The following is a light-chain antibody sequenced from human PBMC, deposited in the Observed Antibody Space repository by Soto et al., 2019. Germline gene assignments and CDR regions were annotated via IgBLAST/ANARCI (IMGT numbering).Light chain of an antibody. Sequence: EIALTQSPATLSLSPGERATLSCRASQSVSSYLAWYQQKPGQAPRLLIYDASNRATGIPARFSGSGSGTDFTLTISSLEPEDFAVYYCQQRSNWPTITFGQGTRLEIK. CDR3: QQRSNWPTIT. J-gene: IGKJ5*01. CDR2: DAS. CDR1: QSVSSY. V-gene: IGKV3-11*01.